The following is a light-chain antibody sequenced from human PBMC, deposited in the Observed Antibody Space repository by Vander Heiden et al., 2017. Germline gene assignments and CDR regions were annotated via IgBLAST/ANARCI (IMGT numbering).Light chain of an antibody. CDR3: QQSFTTPLT. Sequence: DIQMTQSPSSLSASVGDRVTITCRASQYISNYLKWYQPKPGKAPKLLIYAASNVQSGVPSRFSGSGSGTDFTLTISSLQPEDFATYYCQQSFTTPLTFGGGTKGEIK. CDR1: QYISNY. CDR2: AAS. V-gene: IGKV1-39*01. J-gene: IGKJ4*01.